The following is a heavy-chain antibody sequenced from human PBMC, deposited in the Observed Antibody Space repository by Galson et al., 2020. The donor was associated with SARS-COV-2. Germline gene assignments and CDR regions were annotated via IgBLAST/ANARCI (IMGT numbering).Heavy chain of an antibody. CDR1: GFTFSSYN. J-gene: IGHJ4*02. D-gene: IGHD5-18*01. CDR2: ISGTSTNI. Sequence: NSGGPLRLYCAASGFTFSSYNLNWVRQAPGKGLEWVSSISGTSTNIYYADSMKGRFTISRDNAKNSVYLQMNSLGTEDTAVYYCTRERGYSYGYSDYWGQGTLVTVSS. V-gene: IGHV3-21*06. CDR3: TRERGYSYGYSDY.